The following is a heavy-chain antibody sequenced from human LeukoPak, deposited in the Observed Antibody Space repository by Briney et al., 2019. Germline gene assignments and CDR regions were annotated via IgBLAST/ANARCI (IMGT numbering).Heavy chain of an antibody. D-gene: IGHD3-10*01. CDR1: GFTFSSYA. CDR2: IGGSGDFT. Sequence: PGGSLRLSCAASGFTFSSYAMSWVRQAPGKGLEWVSAIGGSGDFTYYAEYVKGRFTISRDNSKTTLYLQMNSLRAEDTAVYYCAKADRGWGVITKDWGRGTLVTVSS. J-gene: IGHJ4*02. V-gene: IGHV3-23*01. CDR3: AKADRGWGVITKD.